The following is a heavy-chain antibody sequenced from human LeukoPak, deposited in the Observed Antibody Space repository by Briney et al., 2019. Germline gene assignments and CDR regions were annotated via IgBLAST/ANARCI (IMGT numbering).Heavy chain of an antibody. Sequence: SETLSLTCTVSGGSISSSSYYWGWIRQPPGKGLEWIGNIYYSGSTNYNPSLKSRVTISVDTSKNQFSLKLSSVTAADTAVYYCARQGKIWFGEFFDYWGQGTLVTVSS. V-gene: IGHV4-39*01. CDR3: ARQGKIWFGEFFDY. J-gene: IGHJ4*02. D-gene: IGHD3-10*01. CDR1: GGSISSSSYY. CDR2: IYYSGST.